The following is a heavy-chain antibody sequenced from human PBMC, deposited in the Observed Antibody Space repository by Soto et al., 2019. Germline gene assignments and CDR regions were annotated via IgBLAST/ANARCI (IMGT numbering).Heavy chain of an antibody. Sequence: QVQVVQSGDEVKKPGASVKVSCKASGYTFTNYGFSWVRQAPGQGLEWMGWISGYNGNTKYAEKFQGRVTMTTDTSTSTAHMELRSLRSEDTAVYYCARERQAPYYYYGMDVWGQGTAVTVSS. V-gene: IGHV1-18*01. J-gene: IGHJ6*02. CDR3: ARERQAPYYYYGMDV. CDR1: GYTFTNYG. CDR2: ISGYNGNT.